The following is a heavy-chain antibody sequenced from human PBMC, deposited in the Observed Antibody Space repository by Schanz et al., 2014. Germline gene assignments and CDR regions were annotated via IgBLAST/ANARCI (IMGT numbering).Heavy chain of an antibody. CDR3: ARDRGYDFSFDP. J-gene: IGHJ5*02. V-gene: IGHV4-4*07. Sequence: QVQLQESGPGLVKSSETLSLTCIVSGGSISSFYWSWIRQPAGKGLEWIGRIYTSGSTNYNPSLKSRVPMSLAPSKTQFSLKLSSVTAADTAVYYCARDRGYDFSFDPWGQGTLVTVSS. CDR1: GGSISSFY. CDR2: IYTSGST. D-gene: IGHD3-3*01.